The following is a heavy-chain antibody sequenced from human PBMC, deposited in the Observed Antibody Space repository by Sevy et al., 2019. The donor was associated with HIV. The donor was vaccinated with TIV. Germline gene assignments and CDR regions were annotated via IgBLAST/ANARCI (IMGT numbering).Heavy chain of an antibody. V-gene: IGHV3-49*03. D-gene: IGHD3-3*01. J-gene: IGHJ6*02. CDR3: SRVQGTISPYNYFGMDV. Sequence: GGSLRLSCTASGFTFGDYAMSWLRQAPGKGLEWVGFIKSKTYGGTTEYAASVRGRFTISRDDSKSIDYLQVSSLKTEDTAVYYCSRVQGTISPYNYFGMDVWGQGTTVTVSS. CDR2: IKSKTYGGTT. CDR1: GFTFGDYA.